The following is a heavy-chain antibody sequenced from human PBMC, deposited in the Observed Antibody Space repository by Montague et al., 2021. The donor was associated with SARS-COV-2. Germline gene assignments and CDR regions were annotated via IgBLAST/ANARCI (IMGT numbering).Heavy chain of an antibody. D-gene: IGHD5-24*01. J-gene: IGHJ5*02. Sequence: SETLSLTCAVYLHSSNVSFWRRTEEHPSELLHHRMSFSYICFNNYNPSLETRVTISVDPSKNQFSLKLSSVTAADTAVYYCAREDRWNWFDPWGQGTLVIV. V-gene: IGHV4-59*13. CDR1: LHSSNVSF. CDR3: AREDRWNWFDP. CDR2: FSYICFN.